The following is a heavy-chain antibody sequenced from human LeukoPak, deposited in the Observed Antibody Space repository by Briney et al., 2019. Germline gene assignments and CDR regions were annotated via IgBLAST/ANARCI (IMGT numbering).Heavy chain of an antibody. CDR1: GGSISSYY. J-gene: IGHJ4*02. CDR2: IYYSGST. Sequence: SETLSLTCTVSGGSISSYYWSWIRQPPGKGLEWIGYIYYSGSTNYNPSLKSRVTISVDTSKNQFSLKLSSVTAADTAVYYCARGPIAVAGKVFDYWGQGTLVTVSS. D-gene: IGHD6-19*01. V-gene: IGHV4-59*12. CDR3: ARGPIAVAGKVFDY.